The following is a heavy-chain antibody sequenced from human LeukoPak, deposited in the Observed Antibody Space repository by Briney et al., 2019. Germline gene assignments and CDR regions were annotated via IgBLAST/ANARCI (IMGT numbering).Heavy chain of an antibody. D-gene: IGHD6-19*01. CDR2: ISAYNGNT. J-gene: IGHJ4*02. CDR1: GGTFSSYA. CDR3: AREGSSGFRELDY. Sequence: GASVKVSCKASGGTFSSYAIGWVRQAPGQGLEWMGWISAYNGNTNYAQKLQGRVTMTTDTSTSTAYMELRSLRSDDTAVYYCAREGSSGFRELDYWGQGTLVTVSS. V-gene: IGHV1-18*01.